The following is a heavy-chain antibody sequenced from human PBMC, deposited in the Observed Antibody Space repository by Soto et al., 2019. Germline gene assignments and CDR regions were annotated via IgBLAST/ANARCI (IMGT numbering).Heavy chain of an antibody. Sequence: QVQLVESGGGLVKPGGSLRLSCAASGFTFSDYYMNWIRQAPGKGLEWVSYISGSSAYKNYADSMQGRFTVTRDNAQNSLYLQMNSLTVEDTAIYYCAIDRGPGGSAVGAFDIWGQGTVVTVSS. V-gene: IGHV3-11*06. CDR3: AIDRGPGGSAVGAFDI. CDR2: ISGSSAYK. CDR1: GFTFSDYY. D-gene: IGHD2-15*01. J-gene: IGHJ3*02.